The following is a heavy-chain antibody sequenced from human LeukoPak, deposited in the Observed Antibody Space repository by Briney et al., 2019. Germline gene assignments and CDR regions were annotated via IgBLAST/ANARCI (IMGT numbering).Heavy chain of an antibody. CDR1: GGSISSSNW. J-gene: IGHJ2*01. V-gene: IGHV4-4*02. CDR2: IYHSGST. CDR3: ARVYYGSGTRFDL. Sequence: SETLSLTCAVSGGSISSSNWWSWVRQPPGKGLEWIGEIYHSGSTNYNPSLKSRVTISVDKSKNQFSLRLSSVTAADTAVYYCARVYYGSGTRFDLWGCGTLVTVSS. D-gene: IGHD3-10*01.